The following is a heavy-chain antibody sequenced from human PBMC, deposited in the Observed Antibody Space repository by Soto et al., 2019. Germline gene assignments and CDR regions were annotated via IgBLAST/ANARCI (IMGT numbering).Heavy chain of an antibody. CDR3: AKTVTFDY. Sequence: PGGSLRLSCAASGFPFSNYAMTWVRQAPGKGLEWVSAISGSGGSTYYPDSVKGRFTISRDNSKNTLYLQMNSLRAEDTAVYYCAKTVTFDYWGQGTLVTVSS. D-gene: IGHD4-17*01. CDR2: ISGSGGST. CDR1: GFPFSNYA. V-gene: IGHV3-23*01. J-gene: IGHJ4*02.